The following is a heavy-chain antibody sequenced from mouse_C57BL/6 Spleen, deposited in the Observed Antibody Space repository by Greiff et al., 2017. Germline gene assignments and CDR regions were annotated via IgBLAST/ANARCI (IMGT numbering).Heavy chain of an antibody. Sequence: QVQLKQSGAELVRPGTSVKVSCKASGYAFTNYLIEWVKQRPGQGLEWIGVINPGSGGTNYNEKFKGKATLTADKSSSTAYRQLSSLTSEDSAVYFCASRLLLYYFDYWGQGTTLTVSS. CDR2: INPGSGGT. CDR3: ASRLLLYYFDY. V-gene: IGHV1-54*01. D-gene: IGHD2-3*01. CDR1: GYAFTNYL. J-gene: IGHJ2*01.